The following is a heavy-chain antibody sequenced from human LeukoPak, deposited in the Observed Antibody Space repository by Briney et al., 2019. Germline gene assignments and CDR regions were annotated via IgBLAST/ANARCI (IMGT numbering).Heavy chain of an antibody. CDR1: GFTFSSYA. J-gene: IGHJ5*02. CDR3: TTDRMIYATNWAVSWFDP. CDR2: ISGSGGST. Sequence: GGSLILSCAASGFTFSSYAMSWVRQAPGKRLEWVSAISGSGGSTYYADSVKGRFTISRDNSKNTLYLQMNSLKTEDTAVYYCTTDRMIYATNWAVSWFDPWGQGTLVTVSS. D-gene: IGHD2-8*01. V-gene: IGHV3-23*01.